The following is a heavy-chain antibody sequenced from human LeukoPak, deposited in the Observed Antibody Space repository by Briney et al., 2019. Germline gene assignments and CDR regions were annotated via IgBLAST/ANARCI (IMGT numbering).Heavy chain of an antibody. CDR1: GFTFSSYA. CDR2: ISYDGSNK. Sequence: GRSLRLSCAASGFTFSSYAMHWVRQAPGKGLEWVAVISYDGSNKYYADSVKGRFTISRDNSKNTLYLQMNSLRAEDTAVYYCAREQLLWFGGNFDYWGQGTLVTVSS. CDR3: AREQLLWFGGNFDY. J-gene: IGHJ4*02. D-gene: IGHD3-10*01. V-gene: IGHV3-30-3*01.